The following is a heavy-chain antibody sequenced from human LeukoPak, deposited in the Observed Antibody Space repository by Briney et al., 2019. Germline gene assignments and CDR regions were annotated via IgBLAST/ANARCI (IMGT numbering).Heavy chain of an antibody. J-gene: IGHJ4*02. CDR3: ARGPRRAFDY. CDR2: LNPDSGGT. V-gene: IGHV1-2*02. Sequence: ASVKVSCKASGYTFTEYYVHWVRQAPGQGLEWMGWLNPDSGGTNYAQKSEGRVTFTRDTSISTAYMEVNNVTSDDTAFYYYARGPRRAFDYWGQGTLVTVS. CDR1: GYTFTEYY.